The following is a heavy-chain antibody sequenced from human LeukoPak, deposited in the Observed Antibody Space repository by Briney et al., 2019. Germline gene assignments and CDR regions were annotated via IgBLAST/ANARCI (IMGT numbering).Heavy chain of an antibody. CDR1: GYSFTSYW. CDR2: IYPGDSDT. D-gene: IGHD6-13*01. Sequence: GESLQISCEGSGYSFTSYWIGWVRQMPGKGLEWMGIIYPGDSDTRYSPSFQGQVTISADKSISTAYLQWSSLKASDTAMYYCARQQLATGEDWFDPWGQGTLVTVSS. V-gene: IGHV5-51*01. J-gene: IGHJ5*02. CDR3: ARQQLATGEDWFDP.